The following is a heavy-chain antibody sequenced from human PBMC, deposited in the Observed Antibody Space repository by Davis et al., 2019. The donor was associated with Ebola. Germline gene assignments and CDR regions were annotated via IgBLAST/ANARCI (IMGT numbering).Heavy chain of an antibody. CDR1: GFTLSSYW. CDR2: INSDGSST. CDR3: ARADYFYDSSGFYY. V-gene: IGHV3-74*01. Sequence: HTGGSLRLSCAASGFTLSSYWMHWVRQAPGKGLVWVSRINSDGSSTNYADSVKGRFTVSRDNARNTLYLQMNSLRAEDTAVYYCARADYFYDSSGFYYWGQGTLVTVSS. J-gene: IGHJ4*02. D-gene: IGHD3-22*01.